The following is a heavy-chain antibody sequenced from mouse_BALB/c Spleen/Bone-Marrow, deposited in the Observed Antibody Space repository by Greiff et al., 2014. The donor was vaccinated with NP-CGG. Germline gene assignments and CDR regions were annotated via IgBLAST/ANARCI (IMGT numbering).Heavy chain of an antibody. Sequence: VQLKESGPELEKPGASVKISCKTSGYSFTGYNMNWVKQTNGKSLEWIGNIDPYYGGTSYNQNFKGKATLTVDKSSTTAYMQLKSLTSEDSAVYYCAKLGRAGCYFDYWGQGTTLTVAS. V-gene: IGHV1-39*01. D-gene: IGHD4-1*01. CDR1: GYSFTGYN. CDR2: IDPYYGGT. J-gene: IGHJ2*01. CDR3: AKLGRAGCYFDY.